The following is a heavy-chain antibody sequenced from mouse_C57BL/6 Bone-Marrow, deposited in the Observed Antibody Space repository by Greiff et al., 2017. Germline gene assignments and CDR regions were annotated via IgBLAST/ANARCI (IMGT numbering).Heavy chain of an antibody. Sequence: EVQLQQSGPELVKPGASVKISCKASGYSFTGYYMNWVKQSPEKSLAWIGEITPSTGGTTYNQKFKAKATLTVDKSSSTAYMQLKSLTSEDSAVYYCARRRGLPWYFDVWGTGTTVTVSS. CDR2: ITPSTGGT. J-gene: IGHJ1*03. V-gene: IGHV1-42*01. CDR1: GYSFTGYY. CDR3: ARRRGLPWYFDV. D-gene: IGHD2-4*01.